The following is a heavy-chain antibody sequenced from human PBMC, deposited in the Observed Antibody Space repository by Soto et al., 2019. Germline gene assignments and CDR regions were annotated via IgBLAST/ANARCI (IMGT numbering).Heavy chain of an antibody. CDR3: ARAGGYDLFDY. V-gene: IGHV4-30-2*01. CDR1: GGSISSGGYS. D-gene: IGHD5-12*01. CDR2: IYHSGST. Sequence: PSETLSLTCAVSGGSISSGGYSWSWIRQPPGKGLEWIGYIYHSGSTYYNPSLKSRVTISVDRSKNQFSLKLSSVTAADTAVYYCARAGGYDLFDYWGQGTLVTVSS. J-gene: IGHJ4*02.